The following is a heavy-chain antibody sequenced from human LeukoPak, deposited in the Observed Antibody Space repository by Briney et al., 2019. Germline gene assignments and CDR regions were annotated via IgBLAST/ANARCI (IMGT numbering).Heavy chain of an antibody. CDR1: GGSISSGSYC. CDR2: IHTSGST. Sequence: PSETLSLTCTVSGGSISSGSYCWSWIRQPAGKGLEWIGHIHTSGSTNYNPSLKSRVTISVDTSKNQFSLKLSSVTAADTAVYYCARLRRYGSGGGPYYMDVWGKGTTVTISS. D-gene: IGHD3-10*01. V-gene: IGHV4-61*09. CDR3: ARLRRYGSGGGPYYMDV. J-gene: IGHJ6*03.